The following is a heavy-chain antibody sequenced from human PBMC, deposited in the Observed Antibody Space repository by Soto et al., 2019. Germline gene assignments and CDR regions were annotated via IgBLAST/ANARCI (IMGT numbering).Heavy chain of an antibody. CDR2: ISYDGTHK. J-gene: IGHJ4*02. V-gene: IGHV3-30*14. CDR1: GFTFSTYA. D-gene: IGHD3-22*01. CDR3: ARAAQIYYYDSIGYSVFDY. Sequence: QVQLVESGGGVVQPGRSLRISCAASGFTFSTYAMHWVRQAPGKGLEWVALISYDGTHKYYADSVKGRFTISRDNSKNSLYFQMNSLGAEDTAVFYCARAAQIYYYDSIGYSVFDYWGQGTLDTVS.